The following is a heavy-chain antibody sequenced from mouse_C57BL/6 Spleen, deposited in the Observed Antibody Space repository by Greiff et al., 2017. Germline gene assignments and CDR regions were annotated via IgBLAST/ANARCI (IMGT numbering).Heavy chain of an antibody. V-gene: IGHV1-15*01. CDR2: IDPETGGT. CDR3: TRDDG. CDR1: GYTFTDYE. J-gene: IGHJ1*03. Sequence: VQLQQSGAELVRPGASVTLSCKASGYTFTDYEMHWVKQTPVHGLEWIGAIDPETGGTAYNQKFKGKAILTAAKSSSTAYMGLRSLTSADSAVYYCTRDDGWGTGTTVTVSS.